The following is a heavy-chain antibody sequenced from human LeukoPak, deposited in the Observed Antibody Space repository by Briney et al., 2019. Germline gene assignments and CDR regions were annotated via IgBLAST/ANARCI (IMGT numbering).Heavy chain of an antibody. CDR2: IYYSGST. CDR3: ARDSRTWFGELVRNYYYYGMDV. J-gene: IGHJ6*02. CDR1: GGSVSSGSYY. Sequence: SSETLSLTCTVSGGSVSSGSYYWSWIRQPPGKGLEWIGYIYYSGSTNYNPSLKNRVTISVDTSKNQFSLKLSSVTAADTAVYYCARDSRTWFGELVRNYYYYGMDVWGQGTTVTVSS. V-gene: IGHV4-61*01. D-gene: IGHD3-10*01.